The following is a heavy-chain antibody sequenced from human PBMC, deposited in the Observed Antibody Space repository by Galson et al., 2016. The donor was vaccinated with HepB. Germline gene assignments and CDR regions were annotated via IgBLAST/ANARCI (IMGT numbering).Heavy chain of an antibody. V-gene: IGHV3-49*03. D-gene: IGHD2-2*01. CDR2: IGSKTYGGTT. CDR1: GFTFGDYG. CDR3: TRDSSNSLCLAWFDP. J-gene: IGHJ5*02. Sequence: SLRLSCAASGFTFGDYGVTWFRQAPGKGLEWVGFIGSKTYGGTTEYAASVSGRFTLSRDDSKSIAYLQMSSLKTEDTAVYYCTRDSSNSLCLAWFDPWGQGTLVIVSS.